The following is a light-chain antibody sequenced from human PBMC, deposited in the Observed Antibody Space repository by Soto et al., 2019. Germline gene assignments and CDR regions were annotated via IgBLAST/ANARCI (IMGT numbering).Light chain of an antibody. Sequence: DIVMTQSPDSLAVSLGERATINCKSSQSLLHLAWYQQKPGQPPKLLVYWASTRESGVPDRFSGSGSGTEFTLTISSLQAEDVAVYYCQQYYTTPVTFGQGTKVAIK. V-gene: IGKV4-1*01. CDR2: WAS. J-gene: IGKJ1*01. CDR1: QSLLH. CDR3: QQYYTTPVT.